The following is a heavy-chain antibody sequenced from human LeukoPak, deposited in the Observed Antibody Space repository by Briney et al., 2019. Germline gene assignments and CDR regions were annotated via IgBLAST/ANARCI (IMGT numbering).Heavy chain of an antibody. D-gene: IGHD3-22*01. CDR2: ISGGGSTI. CDR1: GFTFDDYA. V-gene: IGHV3-43*02. Sequence: GGSLRLSCAASGFTFDDYAMHWVRQAPGKGLEWVSLISGGGSTIYYADSVKGRFTISRDNAKNSLYLQMNSLRADDTAVYYCARDHHDSRGYYFVDYWGQGTLVTVSS. CDR3: ARDHHDSRGYYFVDY. J-gene: IGHJ4*02.